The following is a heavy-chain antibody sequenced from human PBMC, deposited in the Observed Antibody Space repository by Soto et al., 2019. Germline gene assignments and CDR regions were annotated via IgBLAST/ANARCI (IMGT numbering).Heavy chain of an antibody. CDR2: VYSSGRT. Sequence: QLQLQESGPGLVRPSQTLSLTCSVSGGSITSGGYYWGWIRQPPGKGLEWVAYVYSSGRTYYNPSLESRLSISLVTSTNQFSLILRSVTVADTAIYYCARDHNGFNEGFESWGQGAMVTVSS. J-gene: IGHJ3*02. CDR3: ARDHNGFNEGFES. CDR1: GGSITSGGYY. D-gene: IGHD5-12*01. V-gene: IGHV4-31*03.